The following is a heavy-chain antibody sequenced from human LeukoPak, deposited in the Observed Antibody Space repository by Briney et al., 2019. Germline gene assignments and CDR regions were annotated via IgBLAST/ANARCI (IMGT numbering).Heavy chain of an antibody. J-gene: IGHJ4*02. CDR1: GYSFTSGHY. Sequence: SETLSLTCSVSGYSFTSGHYWGWNRQPPGKGLGWIANIYHTGSAHYNPSLKSRVTISVDTSKNQFSLKLSSVTAAETAVYYCARSSTSTTCILRGFDYWGQGTLVTVSS. CDR2: IYHTGSA. D-gene: IGHD2-2*01. CDR3: ARSSTSTTCILRGFDY. V-gene: IGHV4-38-2*01.